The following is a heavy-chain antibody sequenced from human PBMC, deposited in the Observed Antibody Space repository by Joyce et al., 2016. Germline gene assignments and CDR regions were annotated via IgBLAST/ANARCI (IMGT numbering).Heavy chain of an antibody. V-gene: IGHV3-74*01. Sequence: EVQLVESGGGLVQPGGSLRLSCAASGFSFSGYWLHWVRQAPGKGLVWVSRSNTDGSSTRFADSVKGRFTISRDNAKNTLYLQMNSLRAEDTAVYYCVRGISARPGGPNWFDPWGQGTLVTVSS. CDR2: SNTDGSST. J-gene: IGHJ5*02. CDR1: GFSFSGYW. D-gene: IGHD6-6*01. CDR3: VRGISARPGGPNWFDP.